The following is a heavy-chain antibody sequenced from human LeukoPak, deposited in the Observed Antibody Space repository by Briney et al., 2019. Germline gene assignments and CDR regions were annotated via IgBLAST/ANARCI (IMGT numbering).Heavy chain of an antibody. V-gene: IGHV3-30*04. CDR2: ISFHGTDS. Sequence: GGSLRLSCAASGFTFISYAIHWVRQAPGKGLEWVAVISFHGTDSFYADSVKGRFTISRDNSKNTLYLQMNSLRAEDTAVYYCAKEGSIFGVVIRPYYFDYWGQGTLVTVSS. D-gene: IGHD3-3*01. CDR1: GFTFISYA. CDR3: AKEGSIFGVVIRPYYFDY. J-gene: IGHJ4*02.